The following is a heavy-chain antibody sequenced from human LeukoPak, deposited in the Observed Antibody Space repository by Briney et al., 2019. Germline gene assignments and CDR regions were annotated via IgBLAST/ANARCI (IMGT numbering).Heavy chain of an antibody. CDR3: ARAYYYDSSGSGY. CDR2: INPNSGGT. V-gene: IGHV1-2*02. J-gene: IGHJ4*02. CDR1: GYTFTGYC. Sequence: ASVKVSCKASGYTFTGYCMHWVRQAPGQGLEWMGWINPNSGGTNYAQKFQGRVTMTRDTSISTAYMELSRLRSDDTAVYYCARAYYYDSSGSGYWGQGTLVTVSS. D-gene: IGHD3-22*01.